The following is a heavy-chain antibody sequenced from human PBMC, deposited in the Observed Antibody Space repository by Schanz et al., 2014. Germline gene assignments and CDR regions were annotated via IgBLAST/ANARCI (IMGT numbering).Heavy chain of an antibody. J-gene: IGHJ6*02. CDR2: IYHSGST. V-gene: IGHV4-4*02. CDR3: ARAPTGYGMDV. Sequence: LSLPFSFSFFSISSSNWWSWVRQPPGKGLEWIGEIYHSGSTNYNPSLKVRVTISVDNSKNQFSLKLSSVTAADTAVYYCARAPTGYGMDVWGQGTTVTVSS. CDR1: FFSISSSNW.